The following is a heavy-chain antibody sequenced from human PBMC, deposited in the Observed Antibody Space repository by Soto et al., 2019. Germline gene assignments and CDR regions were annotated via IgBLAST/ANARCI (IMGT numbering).Heavy chain of an antibody. D-gene: IGHD3-3*01. V-gene: IGHV4-59*01. Sequence: QVQLQESGPGLVKPSETLSLTCTVSGGSISSYYWSWIRQPPGKGLEWIGYIYYSGSTNYNPSLKSRVTISVDTSKNQLSLELSCVTAAVTAVYYRARGGGGDDFWTRGHDYYYYGMVVWGQETTVTVSS. CDR1: GGSISSYY. CDR3: ARGGGGDDFWTRGHDYYYYGMVV. J-gene: IGHJ6*02. CDR2: IYYSGST.